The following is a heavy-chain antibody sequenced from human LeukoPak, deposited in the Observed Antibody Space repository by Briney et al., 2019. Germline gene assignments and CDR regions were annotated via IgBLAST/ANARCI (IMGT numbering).Heavy chain of an antibody. CDR2: IYYSGST. V-gene: IGHV4-39*01. J-gene: IGHJ4*02. D-gene: IGHD5-12*01. CDR3: ARHPTSGYEPNFDY. CDR1: GGSISSSSYY. Sequence: SETLSLTCTVPGGSISSSSYYWGWIRQPPGKGLEWIGSIYYSGSTYYNPSLKSRVTISVDTSKNQFSLKLSSVTAADTAVYYCARHPTSGYEPNFDYWGQGTLVTVSS.